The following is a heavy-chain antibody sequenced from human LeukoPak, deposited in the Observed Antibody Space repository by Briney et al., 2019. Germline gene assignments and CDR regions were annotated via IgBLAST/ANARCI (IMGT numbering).Heavy chain of an antibody. Sequence: GGSLRLSCAASGFAFSSYWMSWVRQAPGKGLEWVSGVSAGGGTTYYGDSVKGRFTISRDNSKNTVFLQMNNLRAEDAAIYYCAKGFYDTGRYSPFDSWGQGTLVTVSS. CDR1: GFAFSSYW. CDR2: VSAGGGTT. CDR3: AKGFYDTGRYSPFDS. J-gene: IGHJ4*02. D-gene: IGHD3-22*01. V-gene: IGHV3-23*01.